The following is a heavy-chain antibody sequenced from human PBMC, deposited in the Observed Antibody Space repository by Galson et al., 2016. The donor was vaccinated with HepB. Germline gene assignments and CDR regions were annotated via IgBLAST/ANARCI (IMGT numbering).Heavy chain of an antibody. D-gene: IGHD3-16*01. CDR3: VKESPVRGNHFEY. CDR2: IWYDGSNN. CDR1: GFPFSSYG. Sequence: SLRLSCAASGFPFSSYGMHWVRQAPGKGLEWVGFIWYDGSNNFYEDSVKGRFTISRDNSKNTLYLQMNSLRAEDTAVYYCVKESPVRGNHFEYWGQGTLVTVSS. J-gene: IGHJ4*02. V-gene: IGHV3-33*06.